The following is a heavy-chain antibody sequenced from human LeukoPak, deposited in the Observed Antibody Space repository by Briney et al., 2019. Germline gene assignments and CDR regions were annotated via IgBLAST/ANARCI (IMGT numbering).Heavy chain of an antibody. J-gene: IGHJ5*02. CDR2: INPNSGGT. CDR1: GYTFTGYY. D-gene: IGHD3-10*01. CDR3: ARVPATMVRGVIITNWFDP. V-gene: IGHV1-2*02. Sequence: ASVKVSCKTSGYTFTGYYMHWVRQAPGQGLEWMGWINPNSGGTNYAQKFQGRVTMTRDTSISTAYMELSRLRSDDTAVYYCARVPATMVRGVIITNWFDPWGQGTLVTVSS.